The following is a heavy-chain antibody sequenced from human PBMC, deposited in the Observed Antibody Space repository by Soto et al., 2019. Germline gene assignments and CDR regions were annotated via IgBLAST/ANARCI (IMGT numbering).Heavy chain of an antibody. V-gene: IGHV1-69*13. CDR1: GGTFSSYA. D-gene: IGHD6-6*01. J-gene: IGHJ6*02. CDR3: ARDSWGIAARTNYYYYGMDV. CDR2: IIPIFGTA. Sequence: ASVKVSCKASGGTFSSYAISWVRQAPGQGLEWMGGIIPIFGTANYAQKFQGRVTITADESTSTAYMELSSLRSEDTAVYYCARDSWGIAARTNYYYYGMDVWGQGTTVTVSS.